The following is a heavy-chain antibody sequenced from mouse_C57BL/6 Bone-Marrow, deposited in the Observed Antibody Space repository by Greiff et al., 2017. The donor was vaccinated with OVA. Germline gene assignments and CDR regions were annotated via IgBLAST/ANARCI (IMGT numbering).Heavy chain of an antibody. D-gene: IGHD2-4*01. Sequence: QVQLQQPGAELVKPGASVKLSCKASGYTFTSYWMHWVKQRPGQGLEWIGMIHPNSGSTNYNEKFKSKATLTVDKSSSTAYMQLSSLTSEDSAGYYWARTSHYDYDRRDYFDYWGQGTTLTVSS. CDR1: GYTFTSYW. J-gene: IGHJ2*01. V-gene: IGHV1-64*01. CDR2: IHPNSGST. CDR3: ARTSHYDYDRRDYFDY.